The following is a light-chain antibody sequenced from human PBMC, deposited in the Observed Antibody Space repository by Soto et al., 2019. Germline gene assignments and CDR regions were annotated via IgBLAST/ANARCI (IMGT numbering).Light chain of an antibody. Sequence: EIVMTQSPVTLSVSPGERVTLSCRASQSVSSNLAWYQQKPGQAPRLLIYGASTRATDIPARFSGSGSGTEFTLTISSLQSEDFAVYFCQQYNNWVTFGGGTQVEI. V-gene: IGKV3-15*01. CDR3: QQYNNWVT. CDR2: GAS. CDR1: QSVSSN. J-gene: IGKJ4*01.